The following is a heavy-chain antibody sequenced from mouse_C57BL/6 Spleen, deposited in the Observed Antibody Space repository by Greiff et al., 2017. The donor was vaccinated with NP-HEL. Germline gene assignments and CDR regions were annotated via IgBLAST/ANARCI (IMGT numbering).Heavy chain of an antibody. V-gene: IGHV1-69*01. Sequence: VQLQQPGAELVMPGASVKLSCKASGYTFTSYWMHWVKQRPGPGLEWIGEIDPSDSYTNYNQKFKGKSTLTVDKSSSTAYMQLSSLTSEDSAVYYCARSSGPHWYFDVWGTGTTVTVSS. J-gene: IGHJ1*03. CDR2: IDPSDSYT. CDR3: ARSSGPHWYFDV. CDR1: GYTFTSYW.